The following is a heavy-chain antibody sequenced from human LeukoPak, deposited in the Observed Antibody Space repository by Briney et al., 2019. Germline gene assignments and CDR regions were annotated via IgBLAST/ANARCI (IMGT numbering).Heavy chain of an antibody. CDR1: GYAFTSYD. CDR2: MSPNSGKI. Sequence: ASVRVSCKASGYAFTSYDINWVRQATGQGLEWMGWMSPNSGKIGYAQKFQDRVTMTRDTSISTAYMELSSLRSDDTAVYYCARDKSDAFDIWGQGTMVTVSS. J-gene: IGHJ3*02. CDR3: ARDKSDAFDI. D-gene: IGHD3-9*01. V-gene: IGHV1-8*01.